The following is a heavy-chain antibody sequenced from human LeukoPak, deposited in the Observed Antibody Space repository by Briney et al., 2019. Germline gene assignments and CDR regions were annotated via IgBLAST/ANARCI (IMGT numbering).Heavy chain of an antibody. J-gene: IGHJ3*02. D-gene: IGHD3-22*01. V-gene: IGHV1-2*02. CDR1: GYTFTGYY. CDR3: ARVWYYYDSKTRAFDI. Sequence: ASVKVSCKASGYTFTGYYMHWVRQAPGQGLEWMGWINPNSGGTNYAQKFQGRVTMTRDTSISTAYMELSRLRSDDTAVYYCARVWYYYDSKTRAFDIWGQGTMVTVSS. CDR2: INPNSGGT.